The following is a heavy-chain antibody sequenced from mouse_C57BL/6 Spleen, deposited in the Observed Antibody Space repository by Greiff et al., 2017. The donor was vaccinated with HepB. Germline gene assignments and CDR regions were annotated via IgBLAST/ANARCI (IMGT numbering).Heavy chain of an antibody. D-gene: IGHD1-3*01. J-gene: IGHJ4*01. Sequence: EVKVVESGGGLVKPGGSLKLSCAASGFTFSDYGMHWVRQAPEKGLEWVAYISSGSSTIYYADTVKGRFTISRDNAKNTLFLRMTSLRSEDTAMYYCARGGSSGAMDYWGQGTSVTVSS. V-gene: IGHV5-17*01. CDR3: ARGGSSGAMDY. CDR1: GFTFSDYG. CDR2: ISSGSSTI.